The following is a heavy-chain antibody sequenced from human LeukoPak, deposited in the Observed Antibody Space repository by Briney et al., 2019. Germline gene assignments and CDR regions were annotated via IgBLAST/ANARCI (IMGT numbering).Heavy chain of an antibody. CDR3: AKNLLGSEAFSWYFDL. CDR2: ISGDGAST. Sequence: PGGSLRLSCSASGXTFSSYVMHWVRQAPGKGLEYVSGISGDGASTYYADSVKGRVTISRDNSKNTLYLQMHSLRAEDTAVYSCAKNLLGSEAFSWYFDLWGRGTQVTVPS. J-gene: IGHJ2*01. D-gene: IGHD1-26*01. V-gene: IGHV3-64*04. CDR1: GXTFSSYV.